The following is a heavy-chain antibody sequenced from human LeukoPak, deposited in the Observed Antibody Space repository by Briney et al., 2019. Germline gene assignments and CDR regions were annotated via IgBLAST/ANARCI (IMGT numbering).Heavy chain of an antibody. CDR2: ISSSSSYI. CDR3: ARDQGRYCSGGSCSLFDN. Sequence: GGSLRLSCAASGFTFSSYSMNWVRQAPGKGLEWVSSISSSSSYIYYADSVKGRFTISRHNAKNSLYLQMNSLRAEDTAVYYCARDQGRYCSGGSCSLFDNWGQGTLVTVSS. D-gene: IGHD2-15*01. CDR1: GFTFSSYS. J-gene: IGHJ4*02. V-gene: IGHV3-21*01.